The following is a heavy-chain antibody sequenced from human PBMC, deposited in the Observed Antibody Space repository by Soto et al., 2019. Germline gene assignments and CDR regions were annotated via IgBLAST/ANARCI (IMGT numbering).Heavy chain of an antibody. CDR2: IYSSGTT. CDR1: GGSISNYY. J-gene: IGHJ4*02. Sequence: SETLSLTCTVSGGSISNYYWTWTRQPAGKGLEWIGRIYSSGTTNYNSSLKSRLTMSVDTSKNQFSLKLTSVTAADTAVYYCARQTTFSSSWYDYWGQGSLVTVPS. CDR3: ARQTTFSSSWYDY. V-gene: IGHV4-4*07. D-gene: IGHD6-13*01.